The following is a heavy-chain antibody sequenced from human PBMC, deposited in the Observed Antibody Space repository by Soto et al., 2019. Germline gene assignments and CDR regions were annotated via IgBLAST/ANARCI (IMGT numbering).Heavy chain of an antibody. CDR2: IYYSGTT. D-gene: IGHD1-1*01. CDR3: ARQPPGTAAFDI. Sequence: PSETLSLTCSVSGGSISDFYWSWIRQTPGKGLEWIGYIYYSGTTNYNPSLESRVTMSVDASKNQISLRLTSVTAADTAMFYCARQPPGTAAFDIWGQGTMVTVSS. V-gene: IGHV4-59*08. CDR1: GGSISDFY. J-gene: IGHJ3*02.